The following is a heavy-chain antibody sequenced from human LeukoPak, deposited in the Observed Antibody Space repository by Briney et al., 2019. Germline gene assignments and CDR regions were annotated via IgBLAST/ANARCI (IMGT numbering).Heavy chain of an antibody. J-gene: IGHJ6*02. Sequence: GRSLRLSCAASGFTFSCYAMHWVRQAPGKGLEWVAVISYDGSDKYYADSVKGRFTISRDNSKNTLYLQMNSLRAEDTAVYYCARDWRDYYGMDVWGQGTTVTVSS. V-gene: IGHV3-30*04. CDR2: ISYDGSDK. CDR1: GFTFSCYA. CDR3: ARDWRDYYGMDV.